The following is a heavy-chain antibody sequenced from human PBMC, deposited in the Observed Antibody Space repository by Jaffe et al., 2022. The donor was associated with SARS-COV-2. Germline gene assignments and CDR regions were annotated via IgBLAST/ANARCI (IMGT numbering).Heavy chain of an antibody. CDR3: AREIGSSWRVRTFDP. J-gene: IGHJ5*02. CDR1: GGSISSYY. V-gene: IGHV4-59*01. D-gene: IGHD6-13*01. Sequence: QVQLQESGPGLVKPSETLSLTCTVSGGSISSYYWSWIRQPPGKGLEWIGYIYYSGSTNYNPSLKSRVTISVDTSKNQFSLKLSSVTAADTAVYYCAREIGSSWRVRTFDPWGQGTLVTVSS. CDR2: IYYSGST.